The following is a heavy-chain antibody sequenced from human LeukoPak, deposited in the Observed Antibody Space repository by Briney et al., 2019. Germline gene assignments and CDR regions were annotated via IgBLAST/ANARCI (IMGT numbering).Heavy chain of an antibody. J-gene: IGHJ3*02. CDR1: GFTFSSYA. CDR3: ARADLDAFDI. Sequence: PGRSLRLSCAASGFTFSSYAMHWVRQAPGKGLEWVAVISYDGSNKYYADSVKGRFTISRDNAKNSLYLQMNSLRAEDTAVYYCARADLDAFDIWGQGTMVTVSS. V-gene: IGHV3-30-3*01. CDR2: ISYDGSNK.